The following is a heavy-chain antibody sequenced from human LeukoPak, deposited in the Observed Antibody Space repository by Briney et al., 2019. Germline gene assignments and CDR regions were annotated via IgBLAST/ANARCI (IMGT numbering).Heavy chain of an antibody. D-gene: IGHD3-3*01. J-gene: IGHJ4*02. CDR2: ISHDGRFK. CDR1: GFTFSSYA. CDR3: AKDRPQGGYYQIDY. Sequence: GGSLRLSCAASGFTFSSYAMSWVRQAPGKGLEWVAVISHDGRFKKFADSVKGRFTISRDNSKSTMSLQMNSLRVEDTAVYYCAKDRPQGGYYQIDYWGQGTLVAVSS. V-gene: IGHV3-30*04.